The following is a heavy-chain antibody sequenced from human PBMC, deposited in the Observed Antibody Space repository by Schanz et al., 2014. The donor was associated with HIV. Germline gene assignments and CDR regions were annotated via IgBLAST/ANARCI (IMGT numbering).Heavy chain of an antibody. Sequence: QVQLVQSGAEVQKPGASVKVSCKASGYSFTSYDINWVRQATGQGLEWMGWVNPKSGNTGYAQKFQGRVTMTRNTSISTAYMELSSLTSEDTGVYYCARGARDCSNGVCGGYYFDHWGQGSLVTVSS. D-gene: IGHD2-8*01. V-gene: IGHV1-8*02. CDR2: VNPKSGNT. CDR3: ARGARDCSNGVCGGYYFDH. CDR1: GYSFTSYD. J-gene: IGHJ4*02.